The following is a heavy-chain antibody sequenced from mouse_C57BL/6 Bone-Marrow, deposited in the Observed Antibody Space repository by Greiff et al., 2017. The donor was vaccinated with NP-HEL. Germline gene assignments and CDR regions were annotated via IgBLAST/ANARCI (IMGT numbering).Heavy chain of an antibody. V-gene: IGHV2-9-1*01. D-gene: IGHD1-1*01. CDR1: GFSLTSYA. J-gene: IGHJ2*01. Sequence: VQLQESGPGLVAPSQSLSITCTVSGFSLTSYAISWVRQPPGKGLEWLGVIWTGGGTNYNSALKSRLSISKDNSKSQVFLKMNSLQTDDTARYYCARVITTVVGDYFDYWGQGTTLTVSS. CDR3: ARVITTVVGDYFDY. CDR2: IWTGGGT.